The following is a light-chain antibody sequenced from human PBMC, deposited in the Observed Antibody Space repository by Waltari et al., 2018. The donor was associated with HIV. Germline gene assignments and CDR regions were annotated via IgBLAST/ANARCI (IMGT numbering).Light chain of an antibody. CDR2: EVK. J-gene: IGLJ3*02. CDR1: SSNVGTYNL. V-gene: IGLV2-23*02. Sequence: HSALTQPASVSGSPGQSITISCPGPSSNVGTYNLVSWYQQHPGKAPKLLIYEVKRRPSGLSDRFSGSKSGNTASLTVSGLQAEDEAIYYCCSYAGSDTLVFGGGTSLTIL. CDR3: CSYAGSDTLV.